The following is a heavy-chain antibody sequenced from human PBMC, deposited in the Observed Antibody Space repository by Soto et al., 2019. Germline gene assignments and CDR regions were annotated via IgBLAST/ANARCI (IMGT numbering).Heavy chain of an antibody. J-gene: IGHJ6*02. D-gene: IGHD6-19*01. Sequence: ESLKISCKGSGYSFTSYWIGWVRQMPGKGLEWMGIIYPGDSDTRYSPSFQGQVTISADKSISTAYLQWSSLTASDTAMYYCARAVAGTPKGLPPSFDYYYGMDVWGQGTTVTVSS. CDR2: IYPGDSDT. V-gene: IGHV5-51*01. CDR1: GYSFTSYW. CDR3: ARAVAGTPKGLPPSFDYYYGMDV.